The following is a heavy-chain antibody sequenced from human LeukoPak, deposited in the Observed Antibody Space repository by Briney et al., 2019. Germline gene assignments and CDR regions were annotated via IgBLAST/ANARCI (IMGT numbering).Heavy chain of an antibody. D-gene: IGHD2-2*01. Sequence: GGSLRLSCAASGFTFSSYAMSWVRQAPGKGLEWVSAISGSGGSTYYADSVKGRFTISRDNSKNTLYLQMNSLRAEDTAVYYCAKDQIVVVPAATDAFDIWGQGTMVTVSS. CDR2: ISGSGGST. J-gene: IGHJ3*02. CDR3: AKDQIVVVPAATDAFDI. V-gene: IGHV3-23*01. CDR1: GFTFSSYA.